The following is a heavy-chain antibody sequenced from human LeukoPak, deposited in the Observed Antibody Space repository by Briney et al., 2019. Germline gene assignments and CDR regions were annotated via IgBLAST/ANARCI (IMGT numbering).Heavy chain of an antibody. CDR2: INHSGST. CDR1: GGSFSGYY. V-gene: IGHV4-34*01. J-gene: IGHJ6*03. Sequence: PSETLSLTCAVYGGSFSGYYWSWIRQPPGKGLEWIGEINHSGSTNYNPSLKSRVTISVDTSKNQFSLKLSSVTAADTAVYYCARRNLWFYYMDVWGKGTTVTISS. CDR3: ARRNLWFYYMDV. D-gene: IGHD3-10*01.